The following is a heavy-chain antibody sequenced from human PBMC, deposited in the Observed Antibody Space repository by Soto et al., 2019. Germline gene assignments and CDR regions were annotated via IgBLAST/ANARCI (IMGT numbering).Heavy chain of an antibody. D-gene: IGHD3-3*01. J-gene: IGHJ4*02. V-gene: IGHV1-18*01. CDR2: ISAYSGKA. CDR1: GYTLTSYG. CDR3: ARDNSGDFWSGYSHYYFDY. Sequence: QVQLVQSGVEVKKPGASVKVSCKASGYTLTSYGISWVRQAPGQGLEWMGWISAYSGKATYAQKLQGRVTMTTDTSTSTAYMELRSLRSDDTAVYYCARDNSGDFWSGYSHYYFDYWGQGTLFTVSS.